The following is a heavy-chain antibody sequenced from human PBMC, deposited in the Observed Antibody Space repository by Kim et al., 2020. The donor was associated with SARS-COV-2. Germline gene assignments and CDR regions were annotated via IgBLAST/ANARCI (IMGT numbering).Heavy chain of an antibody. CDR3: ARERVVVPAAIFYY. V-gene: IGHV3-21*01. CDR1: GFTFSSYS. Sequence: GGSLRLSCAASGFTFSSYSMNWVRQAPGKGLEWVSSISSSSSYIYYADSVKGRFTISRDNAKNSLYLQMNSLRAEDTAVYYCARERVVVPAAIFYYWGQGTLVTVSS. J-gene: IGHJ4*02. CDR2: ISSSSSYI. D-gene: IGHD2-2*01.